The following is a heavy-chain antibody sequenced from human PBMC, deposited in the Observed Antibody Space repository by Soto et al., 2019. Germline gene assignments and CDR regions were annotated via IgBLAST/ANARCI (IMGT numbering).Heavy chain of an antibody. V-gene: IGHV3-21*01. CDR2: ISGSSSYI. D-gene: IGHD3-10*01. CDR3: ARGPVLRGVPSGFDP. Sequence: GGSLRLSCAASGFTFSSYGIHWVRRAPGTGLEWVSSISGSSSYIFYADSVKGRFTISRDNAKNSLYLHMNSLRAEDTAVYYCARGPVLRGVPSGFDPWGQGTLVTVSS. CDR1: GFTFSSYG. J-gene: IGHJ5*02.